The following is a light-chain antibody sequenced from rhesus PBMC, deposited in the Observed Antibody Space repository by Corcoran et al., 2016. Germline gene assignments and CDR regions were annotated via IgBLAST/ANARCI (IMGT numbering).Light chain of an antibody. CDR3: ATWDDGLRHYV. Sequence: QSVLTQPPSASEAARKSVTISCSGSSSNVGDNSVSWYRLLPGTAPKLLIYYNDQRASGVSARFSGSKSGTSASLAISGLQTGDEADYYCATWDDGLRHYVFGTGTRLTVL. J-gene: IGLJ1*01. CDR1: SSNVGDNS. V-gene: IGLV1-60*01. CDR2: YND.